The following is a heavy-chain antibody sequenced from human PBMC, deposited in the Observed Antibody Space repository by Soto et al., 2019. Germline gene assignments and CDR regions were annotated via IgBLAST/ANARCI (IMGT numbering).Heavy chain of an antibody. CDR1: GFTFTSSA. J-gene: IGHJ4*02. V-gene: IGHV1-58*01. Sequence: GASVKVSCKASGFTFTSSAVQWVRQALGQRLEWIGWIGVGSGNRHYAQKFQERVTITRDMSTNTAYMELSSLRSEDTAVYYCAALGVNFDHWGPGTLVTVSS. CDR3: AALGVNFDH. CDR2: IGVGSGNR. D-gene: IGHD2-8*01.